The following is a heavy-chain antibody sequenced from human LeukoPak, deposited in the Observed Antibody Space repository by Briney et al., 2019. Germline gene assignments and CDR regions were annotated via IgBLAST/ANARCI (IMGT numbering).Heavy chain of an antibody. CDR1: GFSLSTSGVG. CDR2: IYWDDDK. Sequence: ESGPTLVKPTQTLTLTCTFSGFSLSTSGVGVGWIRQPPGKALEWLALIYWDDDKRYSPSLKSRLTIAKDTSKNQVVLTMTNMDPVDTATYYCAHYCSGGSCYAFDIWGQGTMVTVSS. D-gene: IGHD2-15*01. CDR3: AHYCSGGSCYAFDI. V-gene: IGHV2-5*02. J-gene: IGHJ3*02.